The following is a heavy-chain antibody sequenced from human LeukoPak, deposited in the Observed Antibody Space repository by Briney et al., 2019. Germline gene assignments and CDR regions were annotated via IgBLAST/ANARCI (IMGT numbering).Heavy chain of an antibody. CDR3: TRGITGHYRSLGGFAFDI. D-gene: IGHD3-16*01. CDR2: FYYDGST. V-gene: IGHV4-59*11. CDR1: GASITQHY. Sequence: PSETQSLTCTVSGASITQHYWSWIRQPPGKGLEYIGYFYYDGSTNYTSSVRSRVTILVDTSKNQFTLNLRSVSAADTAKYYCTRGITGHYRSLGGFAFDIWGQGTMVAVSS. J-gene: IGHJ3*02.